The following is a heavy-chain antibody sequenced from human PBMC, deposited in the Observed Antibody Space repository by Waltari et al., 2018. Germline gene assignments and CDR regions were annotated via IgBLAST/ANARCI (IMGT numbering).Heavy chain of an antibody. CDR2: ISVRSSYI. V-gene: IGHV3-21*01. CDR3: ASVLTGGYGY. D-gene: IGHD3-16*01. J-gene: IGHJ4*02. Sequence: EVQLVESGGGLVKPGGSLRLSCAASGFTFSSYSMNWVRQAPGKGLEWVSSISVRSSYISYADSVKCRFNISRDNAKNSLYLPMNSLVAEDTAVYYCASVLTGGYGYWGQGTLVTVSS. CDR1: GFTFSSYS.